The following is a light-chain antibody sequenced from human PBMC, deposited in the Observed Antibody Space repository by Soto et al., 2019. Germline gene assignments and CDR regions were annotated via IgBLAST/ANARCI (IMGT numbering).Light chain of an antibody. CDR3: QSYDSSLSGSV. V-gene: IGLV2-8*01. CDR1: SSDVGGYND. CDR2: GNN. Sequence: QSALTQPPSASGSPGQSVTISCTGTSSDVGGYNDVSWYQQHPGKAPKLMIYGNNNRPSGVPDRFSGSKSGTSASLAITGLQAEDEADYYCQSYDSSLSGSVFGGGTKLTVL. J-gene: IGLJ2*01.